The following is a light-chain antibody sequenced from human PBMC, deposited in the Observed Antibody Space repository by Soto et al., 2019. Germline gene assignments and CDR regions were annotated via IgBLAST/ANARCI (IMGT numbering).Light chain of an antibody. CDR2: RAS. CDR1: QNIYYN. J-gene: IGKJ1*01. V-gene: IGKV3-15*01. Sequence: ILMTQSPATVSASPGESATLSCRASQNIYYNVAWYQHRPGQAPRLLIYRASTRAPGVPARFSGSGSGTEFTLTSSSRQPEDFTVYSCLQYHNLWAFGQGTKVEI. CDR3: LQYHNLWA.